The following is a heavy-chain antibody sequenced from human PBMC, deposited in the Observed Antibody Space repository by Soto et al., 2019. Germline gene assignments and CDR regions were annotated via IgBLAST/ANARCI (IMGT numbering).Heavy chain of an antibody. CDR3: ARLTTVTTLVYYYYYYYMDV. CDR1: GYTFTSYD. D-gene: IGHD4-17*01. Sequence: ASVKVSCKASGYTFTSYDINWVRQATGQGLEWMGWMSAYNGNTNYAQKLQGRVTMTTDTSTSTAYMELRSLRSDDTAVYYCARLTTVTTLVYYYYYYYMDVWGKGTTVTVSS. J-gene: IGHJ6*03. V-gene: IGHV1-18*01. CDR2: MSAYNGNT.